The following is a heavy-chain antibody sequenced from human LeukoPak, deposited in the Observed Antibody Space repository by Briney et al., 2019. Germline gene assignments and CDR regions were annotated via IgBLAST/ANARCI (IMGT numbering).Heavy chain of an antibody. CDR3: ARGDYPDAEYYFDY. D-gene: IGHD4-11*01. Sequence: PSHTLSLTCTLSGGSISSGGYYWSWIRQHPGKGLEWIGYIYYSGSTYYNPSLKSRVTISVDTSKNQFSLKLSSVTAADTAVYYCARGDYPDAEYYFDYWGQGTLVTVSS. CDR2: IYYSGST. V-gene: IGHV4-31*03. J-gene: IGHJ4*02. CDR1: GGSISSGGYY.